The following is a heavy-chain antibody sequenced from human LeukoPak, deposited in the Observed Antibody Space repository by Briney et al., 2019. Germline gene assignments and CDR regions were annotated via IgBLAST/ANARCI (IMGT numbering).Heavy chain of an antibody. J-gene: IGHJ3*02. D-gene: IGHD7-27*01. CDR1: GFTFSDYY. V-gene: IGHV3-11*04. CDR3: ARPVTGDHQDAFDI. Sequence: PGGSLSLSCAASGFTFSDYYMGWIRRAPGKGLEWVSYISSSGSTIYYADSVKGRFTISRDNAKNSLYLQMNSLRAEDTAVYYCARPVTGDHQDAFDIWGQGTMVTVSS. CDR2: ISSSGSTI.